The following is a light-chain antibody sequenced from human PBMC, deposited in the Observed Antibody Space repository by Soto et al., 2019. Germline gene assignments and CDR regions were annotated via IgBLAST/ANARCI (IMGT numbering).Light chain of an antibody. V-gene: IGKV1-5*01. CDR3: QQYNSFWT. J-gene: IGKJ1*01. CDR2: DAS. CDR1: QSSSRW. Sequence: DIQMTQSPSTLSASVGDRVTITCRANQSSSRWLAWYQQKPGKAPKILIFDASSLETGVPSRFSGSGSGTEFTLTISSLQPDDFATYYCQQYNSFWTFGQGTKVDI.